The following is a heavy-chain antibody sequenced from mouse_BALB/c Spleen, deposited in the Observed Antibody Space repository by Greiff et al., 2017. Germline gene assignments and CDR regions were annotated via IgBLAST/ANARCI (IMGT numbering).Heavy chain of an antibody. CDR1: GFTFSSYW. V-gene: IGHV6-3*01. CDR2: IRLKSDNYAT. Sequence: EVKLVESGGGLVQPGGSMKLSCVASGFTFSSYWMSWVRQSPEKGLEWVAEIRLKSDNYATHYAESVKGKFTISRDDSKSRLYLQMNSLRAEDTGIYYCTAGAMDYWGQGTSVTVSS. J-gene: IGHJ4*01. CDR3: TAGAMDY.